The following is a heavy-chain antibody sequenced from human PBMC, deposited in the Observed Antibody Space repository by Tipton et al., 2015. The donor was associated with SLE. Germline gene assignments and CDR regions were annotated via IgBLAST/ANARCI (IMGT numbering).Heavy chain of an antibody. CDR3: ASGKGDSDFDY. CDR1: GGSISSSSYY. D-gene: IGHD2-21*02. V-gene: IGHV4-61*05. CDR2: IYYSGST. Sequence: TLSLTCTVSGGSISSSSYYWGWIRQPPGKGLEWIGYIYYSGSTNYNPSLKSRVTISVDTSKNQFSLKLSSVTAADTAGYYCASGKGDSDFDYWGQGTLVTVSS. J-gene: IGHJ4*02.